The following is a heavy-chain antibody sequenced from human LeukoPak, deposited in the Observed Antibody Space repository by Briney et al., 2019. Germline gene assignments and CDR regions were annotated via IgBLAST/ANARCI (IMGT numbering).Heavy chain of an antibody. Sequence: RGSLRLSCAASGFTFSSYGMHWVRQAPGKGLEWVAVISYDGSNKYYADSVKGRFTISRDNSKNTLYLQMNSLRAEGTAVYYCAKDDYGDYLDYWGQGTLVTVSS. V-gene: IGHV3-30*18. CDR3: AKDDYGDYLDY. J-gene: IGHJ4*02. CDR2: ISYDGSNK. D-gene: IGHD4-17*01. CDR1: GFTFSSYG.